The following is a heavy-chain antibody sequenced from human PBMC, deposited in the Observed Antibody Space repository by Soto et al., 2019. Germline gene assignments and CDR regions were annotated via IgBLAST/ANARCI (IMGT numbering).Heavy chain of an antibody. CDR2: ISTSGTT. CDR1: GASISSYF. V-gene: IGHV4-4*07. D-gene: IGHD6-19*01. J-gene: IGHJ5*02. CDR3: AREAGPGRWFDP. Sequence: SETLSLTCTVSGASISSYFWTWIRQPAGKGLDWIGRISTSGTTNYNPSLKSRVTMSVDTSKNHFSLNLSSVTAADTAVYYCAREAGPGRWFDPWGQGTLVTVSS.